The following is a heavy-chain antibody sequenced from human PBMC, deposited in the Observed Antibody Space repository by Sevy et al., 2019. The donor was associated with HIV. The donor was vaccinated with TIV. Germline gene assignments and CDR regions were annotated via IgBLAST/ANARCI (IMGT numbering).Heavy chain of an antibody. D-gene: IGHD4-4*01. CDR3: ARGASNYYMDV. CDR1: GGTFSSYA. CDR2: IIPIFGTA. J-gene: IGHJ6*03. Sequence: ASVKVSCKASGGTFSSYAISWVRQAPGQGLEWMGGIIPIFGTANYAQKFQGRVTITADKSTSTAYMELSSLRSEDTAVYCCARGASNYYMDVWGKGTTVTVSS. V-gene: IGHV1-69*06.